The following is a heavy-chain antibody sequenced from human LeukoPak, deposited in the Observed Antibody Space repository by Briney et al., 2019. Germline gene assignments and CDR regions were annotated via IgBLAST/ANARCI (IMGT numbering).Heavy chain of an antibody. D-gene: IGHD6-13*01. CDR1: GDSITTSGYF. CDR3: ARRSQTTAGRGIDY. V-gene: IGHV4-39*01. Sequence: SETLSLTCAVSGDSITTSGYFWTWIRQPPGKGLEWMGTMSNSASTYYNPSLKSRVTISGDTSKNQFSLKLSSVTAADTAVFYCARRSQTTAGRGIDYWGQGILVTVSS. J-gene: IGHJ4*02. CDR2: MSNSAST.